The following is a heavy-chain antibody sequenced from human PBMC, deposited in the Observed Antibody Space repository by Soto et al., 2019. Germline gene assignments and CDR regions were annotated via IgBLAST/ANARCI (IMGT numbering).Heavy chain of an antibody. CDR1: GFTFGNYW. J-gene: IGHJ4*02. Sequence: GGSLRLSCAASGFTFGNYWMHWVRQAPGKGLVWVSRISDYGRINYADSVKDRFIISRDDARSELYLQLNDLRVEDTATYYCARGGLEPFDHWGQGALVTVYS. D-gene: IGHD1-1*01. CDR3: ARGGLEPFDH. CDR2: ISDYGRI. V-gene: IGHV3-74*01.